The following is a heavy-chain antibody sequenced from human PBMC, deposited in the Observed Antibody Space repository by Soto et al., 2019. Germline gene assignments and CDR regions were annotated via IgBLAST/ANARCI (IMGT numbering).Heavy chain of an antibody. CDR1: GGSISSYS. Sequence: KTSETLYLTCTVSGGSISSYSWSWIRQPPGKGLEWIGYIYYSGNTKYNPSLKSRVTISTDTSKNQFSLKLSSVTAADTALSFCARVGVWSGCIYYCRYWGQG. D-gene: IGHD3-3*01. CDR3: ARVGVWSGCIYYCRY. CDR2: IYYSGNT. J-gene: IGHJ4*02. V-gene: IGHV4-59*01.